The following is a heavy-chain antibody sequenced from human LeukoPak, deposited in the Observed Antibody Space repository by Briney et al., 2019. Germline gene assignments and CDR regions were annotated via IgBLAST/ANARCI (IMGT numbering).Heavy chain of an antibody. Sequence: SETLSLTCAVYGGSFSGYYWSWIRQPPGKGLEWIGEINHSGSTNYNPSLKSRVTISVDTSKNQFSLKLSSVTAADTAVYYCARGPPTIYSSSWYRPYNWFDPWGQGTLVTVSS. V-gene: IGHV4-34*01. D-gene: IGHD6-13*01. CDR2: INHSGST. CDR1: GGSFSGYY. J-gene: IGHJ5*02. CDR3: ARGPPTIYSSSWYRPYNWFDP.